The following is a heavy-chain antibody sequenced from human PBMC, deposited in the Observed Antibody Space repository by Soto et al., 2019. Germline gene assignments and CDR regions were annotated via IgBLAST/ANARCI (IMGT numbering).Heavy chain of an antibody. CDR1: GGSISSSSYY. D-gene: IGHD3-9*01. V-gene: IGHV4-39*01. CDR2: IYYSGST. Sequence: PSETLSLTCTVSGGSISSSSYYWGWIRQPPGKGLEWIGSIYYSGSTYYNPSLKSRVTISVDTSKNQFSLKLSSVTAADTAVYYCARLLTGTNFHYWGQGTLVTVSS. J-gene: IGHJ4*02. CDR3: ARLLTGTNFHY.